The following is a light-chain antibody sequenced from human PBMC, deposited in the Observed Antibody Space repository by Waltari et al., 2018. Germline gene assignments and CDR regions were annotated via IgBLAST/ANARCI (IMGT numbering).Light chain of an antibody. CDR2: ETS. CDR1: QSISKY. V-gene: IGKV3-20*01. J-gene: IGKJ1*01. CDR3: QKYERLPAT. Sequence: EIMFTHSPATLSLSPGQSANLSCRASQSISKYLAWYQQKPGQAPRLPIYETSRRATGIPDRFSGSGSGTDFSLTISRLEPEDFAVYYCQKYERLPATFGQGTKVEFK.